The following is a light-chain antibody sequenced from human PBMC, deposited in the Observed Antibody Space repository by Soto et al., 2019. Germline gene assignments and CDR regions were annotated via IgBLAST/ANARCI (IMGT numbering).Light chain of an antibody. V-gene: IGKV1-6*01. J-gene: IGKJ4*01. Sequence: IQMTQSPSSLSASVGDRGTITCRASQDIRKDLSWYQQKPGKAPKLLIYAASSLQSGVPSRFSGSGSGTDFTLTISSLQPEDFATYYCLQDDSYPLTFGGGSKVEIK. CDR1: QDIRKD. CDR3: LQDDSYPLT. CDR2: AAS.